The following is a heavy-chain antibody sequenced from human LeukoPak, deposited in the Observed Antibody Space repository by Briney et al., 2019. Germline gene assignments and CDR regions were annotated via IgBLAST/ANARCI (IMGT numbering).Heavy chain of an antibody. Sequence: PGGSLRLSCAASGFTFNNYNMNWVRQAQAKGLEWVSSITSSSTTIHYADCVKGRFTMSRDNAKNSLYLQMNSLRDEDTAVYYCARVYGGPDYWGQGTLVTVSS. J-gene: IGHJ4*02. V-gene: IGHV3-48*02. CDR1: GFTFNNYN. D-gene: IGHD4-23*01. CDR2: ITSSSTTI. CDR3: ARVYGGPDY.